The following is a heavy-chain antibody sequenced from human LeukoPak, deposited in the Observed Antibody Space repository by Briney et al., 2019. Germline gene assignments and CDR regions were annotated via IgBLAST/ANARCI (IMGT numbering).Heavy chain of an antibody. Sequence: AGGSLRLSCAASGFTFSSDSRNWVRQAPGKGVEWVSAISSSSSYIYYADSVKGRFTISREKAKNSLYLQMNSLRAEDTAVYYCARDIGYYYDSSGYLFDYWGQGTLVTVSS. V-gene: IGHV3-21*01. D-gene: IGHD3-22*01. CDR2: ISSSSSYI. CDR3: ARDIGYYYDSSGYLFDY. CDR1: GFTFSSDS. J-gene: IGHJ4*02.